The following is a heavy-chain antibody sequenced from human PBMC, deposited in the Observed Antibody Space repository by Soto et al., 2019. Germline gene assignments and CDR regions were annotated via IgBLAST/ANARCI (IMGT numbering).Heavy chain of an antibody. CDR1: GFTFSSYG. CDR3: AKGTLDY. J-gene: IGHJ4*02. V-gene: IGHV3-30*18. CDR2: ISYDGSNK. Sequence: GGSLRLSCAASGFTFSSYGMHWVRQAPGKGLEWVAVISYDGSNKYYADSVKGRFTISRDDSKNTLYLQMNSLRAEDTAVYYCAKGTLDYWGQGTLVTVSS.